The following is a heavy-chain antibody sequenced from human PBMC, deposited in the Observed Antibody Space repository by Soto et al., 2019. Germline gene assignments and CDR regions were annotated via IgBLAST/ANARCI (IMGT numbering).Heavy chain of an antibody. J-gene: IGHJ4*02. V-gene: IGHV1-18*01. CDR1: GYTFTSYG. Sequence: ASVKVSCKASGYTFTSYGISWVRQAPGQGLEWMGWISAYNGNTNYAQKLQGRVTMTTDTSTSTAYMELRSLRSDDTAVYHCARDRPLVGATTYFDYWGQGTLVTVSS. D-gene: IGHD1-26*01. CDR3: ARDRPLVGATTYFDY. CDR2: ISAYNGNT.